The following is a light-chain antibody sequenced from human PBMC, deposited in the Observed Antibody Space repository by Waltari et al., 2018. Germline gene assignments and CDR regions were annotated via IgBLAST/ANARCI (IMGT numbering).Light chain of an antibody. CDR3: ASHTSRGTWV. CDR2: DVN. CDR1: SGAVGFSNY. J-gene: IGLJ3*02. V-gene: IGLV2-14*01. Sequence: QSALTQPASVSGSPGQSFTIPCPRPSGAVGFSNYVSWYQPFPGKVPIFLISDVNIRPSVVSNRFSASTSGNTASLTISGLQSEDEADYYCASHTSRGTWVFGGGTKVTV.